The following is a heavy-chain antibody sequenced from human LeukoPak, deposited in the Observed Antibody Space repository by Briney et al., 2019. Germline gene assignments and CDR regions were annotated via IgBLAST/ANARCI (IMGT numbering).Heavy chain of an antibody. CDR2: ISAYNGNT. Sequence: ASVKVSCKASVYTFTSYGISWVRQAPGQGLEWMGWISAYNGNTNYAQKLQGRVTMTTDTSTSTAYMELRSLRSDDTAVYYCARDHDFWSGYPFDYWGQGTLVTVSS. D-gene: IGHD3-3*01. V-gene: IGHV1-18*01. J-gene: IGHJ4*02. CDR3: ARDHDFWSGYPFDY. CDR1: VYTFTSYG.